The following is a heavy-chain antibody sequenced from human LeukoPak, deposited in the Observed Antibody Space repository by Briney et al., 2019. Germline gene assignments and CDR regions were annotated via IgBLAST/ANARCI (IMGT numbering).Heavy chain of an antibody. CDR3: ARQRVASGTVNWFDP. Sequence: KLGESLKISCVTSGYRFTTYWIGWVRQRPGRSLEWEGTIYPDDAATRHSPSFQGQVAISADGSIRPAYLKWNSLKASDSGMYYCARQRVASGTVNWFDPWGQGTLVTVSS. J-gene: IGHJ5*02. CDR2: IYPDDAAT. D-gene: IGHD3-10*01. V-gene: IGHV5-51*01. CDR1: GYRFTTYW.